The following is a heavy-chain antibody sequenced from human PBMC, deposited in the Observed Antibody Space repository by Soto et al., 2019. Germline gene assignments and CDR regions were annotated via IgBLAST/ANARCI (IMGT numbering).Heavy chain of an antibody. CDR1: GFTFSSYG. CDR3: ARGRNSSGRYYYYMDV. CDR2: IWYDGSNK. D-gene: IGHD6-19*01. Sequence: GGSLRLSCAASGFTFSSYGMHWVRQAPGKGLEWVAVIWYDGSNKYYADSVKGRFTISRDNSKNALYLQMNSLRAEDTAVYYCARGRNSSGRYYYYMDVWGKGTTVTVSS. V-gene: IGHV3-33*01. J-gene: IGHJ6*03.